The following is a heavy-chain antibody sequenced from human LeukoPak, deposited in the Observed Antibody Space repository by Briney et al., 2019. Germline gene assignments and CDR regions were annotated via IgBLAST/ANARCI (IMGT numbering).Heavy chain of an antibody. CDR2: INPSGGST. V-gene: IGHV1-46*01. CDR3: ARAYVAVAGTYWFDP. Sequence: ASVKVSCKASGGTFSSYAISWVRQAPGQGLEWMGIINPSGGSTSYAQKFQGRVTMTRDMSTSTVYMELSSLRSEDTAVYYCARAYVAVAGTYWFDPWGQGTLVTVSS. D-gene: IGHD6-19*01. J-gene: IGHJ5*02. CDR1: GGTFSSYA.